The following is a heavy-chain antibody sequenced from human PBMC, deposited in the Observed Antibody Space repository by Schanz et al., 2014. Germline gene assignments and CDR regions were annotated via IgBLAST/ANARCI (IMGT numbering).Heavy chain of an antibody. V-gene: IGHV3-7*03. Sequence: LQLVESGGALVQPGGSLRLSCSASGFTFSDHWMSWVRQPPGKGLEWVANIKGDSSEKNYVDSVKGRFTLSRDNAKKTMDLQMNSLRVEDTAVYYCARDPNSVNEIDYWGQGTLVTVSS. CDR3: ARDPNSVNEIDY. D-gene: IGHD5-12*01. CDR1: GFTFSDHW. J-gene: IGHJ4*02. CDR2: IKGDSSEK.